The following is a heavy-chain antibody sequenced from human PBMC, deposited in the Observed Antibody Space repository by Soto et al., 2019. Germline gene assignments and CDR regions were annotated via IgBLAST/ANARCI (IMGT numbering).Heavy chain of an antibody. CDR1: GGSFSGYY. CDR3: ASGEGSGYYGSGRRRHYYYYGMDV. D-gene: IGHD3-10*01. J-gene: IGHJ6*02. V-gene: IGHV4-34*01. CDR2: INHSGST. Sequence: SETLSLTCAVYGGSFSGYYWSWIRQPPGKGLEWIGEINHSGSTNYNPSLKSRVTISVDTSKNQFSLKLSSVTAADTAVYYCASGEGSGYYGSGRRRHYYYYGMDVWGQGTTVTVSS.